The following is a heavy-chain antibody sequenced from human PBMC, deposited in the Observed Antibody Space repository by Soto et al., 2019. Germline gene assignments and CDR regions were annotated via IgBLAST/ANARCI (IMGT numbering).Heavy chain of an antibody. J-gene: IGHJ4*02. V-gene: IGHV4-59*01. CDR1: GGSISSYY. CDR3: ARGGTYQPRYPV. CDR2: IYYSGST. D-gene: IGHD3-16*01. Sequence: QVQLQESGPGLVKPSETLSLTCTVSGGSISSYYWSWIRQPPGKGLEWIGYIYYSGSTNYNPSPQSRVTISVDTSKNQFSLKLSSVTAADTAVYYCARGGTYQPRYPVWGQGTLVTVSS.